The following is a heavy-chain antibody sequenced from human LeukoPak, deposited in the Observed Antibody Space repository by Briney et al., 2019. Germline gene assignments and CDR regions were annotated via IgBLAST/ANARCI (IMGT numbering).Heavy chain of an antibody. V-gene: IGHV3-30*03. D-gene: IGHD3-22*01. J-gene: IGHJ3*02. CDR2: ISYDGSNK. CDR1: GFTFSSYG. CDR3: ARVKVDYYDSSGLIKGAFDI. Sequence: PGGPLRLSCAASGFTFSSYGMHWVRQAPGKGLEWVAVISYDGSNKYYADSVKGRFTTSRDNAKNSLYLQMNSLRAEDTALYYCARVKVDYYDSSGLIKGAFDIWGQGTMVTVSS.